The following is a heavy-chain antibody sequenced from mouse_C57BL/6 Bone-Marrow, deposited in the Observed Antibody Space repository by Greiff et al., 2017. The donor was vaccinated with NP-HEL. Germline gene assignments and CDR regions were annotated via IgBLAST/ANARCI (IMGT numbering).Heavy chain of an antibody. Sequence: ESGPGLVKPSQSLSLTCSVTGYSITSGYYWNWIRQFPGNKLEWMGYISYDGSNNYNPSLKNRISITRDTSKNQFFLKLNSVTTEDTATYYCATYYGSSDYWGQGTTLTVSS. CDR3: ATYYGSSDY. CDR2: ISYDGSN. CDR1: GYSITSGYY. J-gene: IGHJ2*01. D-gene: IGHD1-1*01. V-gene: IGHV3-6*01.